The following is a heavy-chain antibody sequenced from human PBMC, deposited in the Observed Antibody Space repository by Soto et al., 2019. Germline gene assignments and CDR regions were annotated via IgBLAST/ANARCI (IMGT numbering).Heavy chain of an antibody. Sequence: SETLSLTCAVYGGSFSGYYWSWIRQPPGKGLEWIGEINHSGSTNYNPSLKSRVTISVDTSKNQFSLKLSSVTAADTAVYYCASAFYYYDSSDKPYNWFDPWGQGTLVTVSS. CDR1: GGSFSGYY. V-gene: IGHV4-34*01. CDR2: INHSGST. D-gene: IGHD3-22*01. J-gene: IGHJ5*02. CDR3: ASAFYYYDSSDKPYNWFDP.